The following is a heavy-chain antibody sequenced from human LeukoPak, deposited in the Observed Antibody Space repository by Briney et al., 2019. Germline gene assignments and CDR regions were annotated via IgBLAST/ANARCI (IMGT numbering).Heavy chain of an antibody. D-gene: IGHD3-22*01. Sequence: PGGSLRLSCAASGFTVSSNYMSWVRQAPGKGLEWVSVIYSGGSTYYADSVKGRFTISRDNSKNTLYLQMNSLRAEDTAVYYCARDYYDSSGAGSLWGLGTLVSVSS. CDR3: ARDYYDSSGAGSL. J-gene: IGHJ4*02. CDR1: GFTVSSNY. V-gene: IGHV3-66*02. CDR2: IYSGGST.